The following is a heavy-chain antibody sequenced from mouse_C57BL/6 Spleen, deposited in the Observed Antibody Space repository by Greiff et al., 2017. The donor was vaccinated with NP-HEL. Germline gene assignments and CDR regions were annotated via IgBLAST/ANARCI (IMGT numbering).Heavy chain of an antibody. CDR1: GFTFSSYG. CDR2: ISSGGSYT. V-gene: IGHV5-6*02. J-gene: IGHJ3*01. Sequence: EVMLVESGGDLVKPGGSLKLSCAASGFTFSSYGMSWVRQTPDKRLEWVATISSGGSYTYYPDSVKGRFTISSDNAKNTLYLQMSSLTSEDTAMYYCASPYDDYDGFAYWSQGTLVTVSA. CDR3: ASPYDDYDGFAY. D-gene: IGHD2-4*01.